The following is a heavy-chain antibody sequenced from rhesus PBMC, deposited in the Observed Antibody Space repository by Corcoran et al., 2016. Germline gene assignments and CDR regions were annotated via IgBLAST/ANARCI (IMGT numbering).Heavy chain of an antibody. CDR2: LNGNSWGS. D-gene: IGHD4-29*01. V-gene: IGHV4-106*01. Sequence: QVQLQESGPGLVKPSETLSLTCAVSGGSVSGDYYWSWIRQPPGKGLEWIGYLNGNSWGSNYTPSLKNRVTISIDPSKSHFSLRLSSLTAADTAVYYCARGVYGPWGQGVLVTVSS. CDR3: ARGVYGP. J-gene: IGHJ4*01. CDR1: GGSVSGDYY.